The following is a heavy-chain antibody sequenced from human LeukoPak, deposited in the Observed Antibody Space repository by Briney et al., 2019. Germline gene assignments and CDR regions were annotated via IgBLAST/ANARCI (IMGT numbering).Heavy chain of an antibody. CDR1: GDSISSGGYY. J-gene: IGHJ4*02. V-gene: IGHV4-31*03. Sequence: KPSETLSLTCTVSGDSISSGGYYWSWIRQHPGKGLEWIAHIYYSGSAYYNPSLKSRIIISVDMSNNQFSLMLSSVTAADTAVYYCARRRPQHYFDYWGQGTLVTVSS. CDR3: ARRRPQHYFDY. CDR2: IYYSGSA.